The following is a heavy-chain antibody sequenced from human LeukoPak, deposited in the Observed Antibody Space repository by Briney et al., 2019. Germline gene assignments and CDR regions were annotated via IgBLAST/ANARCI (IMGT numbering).Heavy chain of an antibody. V-gene: IGHV4-59*08. D-gene: IGHD5-18*01. CDR2: ISYSGSI. CDR3: ARHVGPGYSYGFDN. Sequence: SETLSLTCTVSGGSTSRHYWSWIRQAPGKGLEWIGYISYSGSINYNPSLKSRVTISVDTSKNQFSLKLSSVTAADTAVFYCARHVGPGYSYGFDNWDQGTLVTVSS. J-gene: IGHJ4*02. CDR1: GGSTSRHY.